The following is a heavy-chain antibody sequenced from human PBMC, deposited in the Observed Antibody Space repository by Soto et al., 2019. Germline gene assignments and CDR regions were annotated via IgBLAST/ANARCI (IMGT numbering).Heavy chain of an antibody. CDR2: IDYRGSA. CDR3: AREVIGPTDSDGFDV. V-gene: IGHV4-31*03. CDR1: GGSISTDTYY. D-gene: IGHD1-1*01. J-gene: IGHJ3*01. Sequence: QVQLQESGPGLVKPSETLSLTCTVSGGSISTDTYYWSWVRQHPGKGLEWIGYIDYRGSAYYNPCLMNRVSISVDTSKNQFSLKLSSVSAADTAIYFCAREVIGPTDSDGFDVWGQGTMVTVSS.